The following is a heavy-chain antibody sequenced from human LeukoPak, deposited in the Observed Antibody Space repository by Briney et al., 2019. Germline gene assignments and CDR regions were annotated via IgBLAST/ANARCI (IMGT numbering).Heavy chain of an antibody. J-gene: IGHJ6*03. V-gene: IGHV3-48*03. D-gene: IGHD3-16*02. CDR1: GFTFSSYE. CDR3: AKEAFRSENYRFYSYYMDV. Sequence: GGSLRLSCAASGFTFSSYEMNWVRQAPGKGLEWISYTSSSGSTIYYADSVKGRFTISRDNAKNSLYLQMNSLRAEDTAIYYCAKEAFRSENYRFYSYYMDVWGKGTTVTISS. CDR2: TSSSGSTI.